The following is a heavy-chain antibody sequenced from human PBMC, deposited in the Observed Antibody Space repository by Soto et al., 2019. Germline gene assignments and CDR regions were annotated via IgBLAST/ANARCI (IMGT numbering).Heavy chain of an antibody. CDR2: INAGNGNT. CDR3: ARERAVAGSYYFDY. CDR1: GYTFTSYA. D-gene: IGHD6-19*01. Sequence: QVQLVQSGAEVKKPGASVKVSCKASGYTFTSYAMHWVRQAPGQRLEWMGWINAGNGNTKYSQKFQGRVTITRDTSASKAYMELSSLRSEDTAVYYCARERAVAGSYYFDYWGQGTLVTVSS. J-gene: IGHJ4*02. V-gene: IGHV1-3*01.